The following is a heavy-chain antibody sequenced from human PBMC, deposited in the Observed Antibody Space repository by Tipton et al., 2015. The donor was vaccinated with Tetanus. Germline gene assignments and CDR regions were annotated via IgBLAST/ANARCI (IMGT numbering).Heavy chain of an antibody. CDR1: GVSINSSPHY. Sequence: GLVKPSETLSLTCTVSGVSINSSPHYWGWVRQPPGKGLEWIATIYHSGTTFYNPSLQGRVTISVDTSRNRFSLQLNSVTATDTAVYFCARHVEYTYGHVDHRYFDLWGRGTLVAVSS. CDR2: IYHSGTT. D-gene: IGHD3-10*01. CDR3: ARHVEYTYGHVDHRYFDL. V-gene: IGHV4-39*01. J-gene: IGHJ2*01.